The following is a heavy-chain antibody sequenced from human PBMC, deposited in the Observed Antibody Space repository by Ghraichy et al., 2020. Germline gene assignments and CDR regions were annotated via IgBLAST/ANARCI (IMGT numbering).Heavy chain of an antibody. CDR2: INPSGGST. CDR3: ARVAGGSNYYYYYGMDV. J-gene: IGHJ6*02. Sequence: ASVKVSCKASGYTFTSYYMHWVRQAPGQGLEWMGIINPSGGSTSYAQKFQGRVTMTRDTSTSTVYMELSSLRSEDTAVYYCARVAGGSNYYYYYGMDVWGQGTTVTVSS. CDR1: GYTFTSYY. V-gene: IGHV1-46*01. D-gene: IGHD6-19*01.